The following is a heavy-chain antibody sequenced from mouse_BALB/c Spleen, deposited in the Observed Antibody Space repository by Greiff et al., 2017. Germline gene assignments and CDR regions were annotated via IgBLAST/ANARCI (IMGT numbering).Heavy chain of an antibody. D-gene: IGHD1-1*01. CDR3: ARGYYGSSYVGY. CDR2: IWSGGST. J-gene: IGHJ2*01. V-gene: IGHV2-4-1*01. CDR1: GFSLTSYG. Sequence: VQLQQSGPGLVQPSQSLSITCTVSGFSLTSYGVHWVRQSPGKGLEWLGVIWSGGSTDYNAAFISRLSISKDNSKSQVFFKMNSLQADDTAIYYCARGYYGSSYVGYWGQGTTLTVSS.